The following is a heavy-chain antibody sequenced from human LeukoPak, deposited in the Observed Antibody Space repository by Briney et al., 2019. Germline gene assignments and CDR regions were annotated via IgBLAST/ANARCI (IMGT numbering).Heavy chain of an antibody. V-gene: IGHV3-74*01. CDR2: IKGDGSTT. J-gene: IGHJ4*02. CDR1: GFTFSSHW. Sequence: PGGSPRLSCAASGFTFSSHWMHWVRQAPGEGLLWVSGIKGDGSTTIYADSVKGRFTISRDNAKNTLYLQMNSLRAEDTAVYYCASWNYGFNWGQGTLGSVSS. CDR3: ASWNYGFN. D-gene: IGHD3-3*01.